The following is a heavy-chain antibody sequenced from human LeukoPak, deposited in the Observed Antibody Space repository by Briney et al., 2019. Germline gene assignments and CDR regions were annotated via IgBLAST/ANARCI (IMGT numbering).Heavy chain of an antibody. CDR3: ARLYYYDSSGYYSDAFDI. V-gene: IGHV1-8*03. CDR2: MNPNSGNT. CDR1: GYTFTSYD. D-gene: IGHD3-22*01. J-gene: IGHJ3*02. Sequence: GASVKVSCKASGYTFTSYDFNWVRQATGQGLEWMGWMNPNSGNTGYAQKFQGRVTITRNTPISTAYMELSSLRSEDTAVYYCARLYYYDSSGYYSDAFDIWGQGTMVTVSS.